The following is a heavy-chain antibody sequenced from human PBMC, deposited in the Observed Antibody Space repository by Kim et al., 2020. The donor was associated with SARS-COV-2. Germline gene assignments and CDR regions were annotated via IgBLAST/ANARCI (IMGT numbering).Heavy chain of an antibody. CDR3: ARAKVEKYYDILTGYYRAPAGAFDI. CDR2: INHSGST. V-gene: IGHV4-34*01. Sequence: SETLSLTCAVYGGSFSGYYWSWIRQPPGKGLEWIGEINHSGSTNYNPSLKSRVTISVDTSKNQFSLKLSSVTAADTAVYYCARAKVEKYYDILTGYYRAPAGAFDIWGQGTMVTVSS. D-gene: IGHD3-9*01. J-gene: IGHJ3*02. CDR1: GGSFSGYY.